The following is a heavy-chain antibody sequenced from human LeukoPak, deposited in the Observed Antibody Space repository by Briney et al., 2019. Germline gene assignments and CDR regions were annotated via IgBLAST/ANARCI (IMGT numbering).Heavy chain of an antibody. D-gene: IGHD1-14*01. J-gene: IGHJ4*02. Sequence: GGSLRLSCAASGFTFDDYAMHWVRQAPGKGLEWVSGISWNSGSIGYADSVKGRFTISRDNAKNSLYLQMNSLRAEDTALYYCAKDTRAGGYNLYWGQGTLVTVSS. CDR2: ISWNSGSI. CDR1: GFTFDDYA. V-gene: IGHV3-9*01. CDR3: AKDTRAGGYNLY.